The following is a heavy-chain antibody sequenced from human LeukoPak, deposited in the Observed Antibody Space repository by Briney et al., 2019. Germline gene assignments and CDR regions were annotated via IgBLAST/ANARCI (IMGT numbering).Heavy chain of an antibody. V-gene: IGHV4-4*09. CDR3: AGRGHRYSRD. Sequence: PETLSLTCTVSGDSVSSGYWTWIRQSPGKGLEWIGYISDSGATDYNPSLKSRLTISVDSTNNKFSLNLHSVTAADTAVYYCAGRGHRYSRDWGQGILVTVSS. CDR2: ISDSGAT. J-gene: IGHJ1*01. CDR1: GDSVSSGY. D-gene: IGHD2-15*01.